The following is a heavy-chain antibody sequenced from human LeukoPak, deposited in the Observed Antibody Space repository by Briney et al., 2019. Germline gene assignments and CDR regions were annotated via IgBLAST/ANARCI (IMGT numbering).Heavy chain of an antibody. CDR2: ISAYNGNT. J-gene: IGHJ6*03. Sequence: XYTFTIYGISWVRQAPGQGLEGMGWISAYNGNTNYAQKLQGRVTITTDTSTSTDYMEVRSLRSDDTAGYYCEXXXXXXXXXXXXXYXXXXMDVWGXGXTVTISS. V-gene: IGHV1-18*01. CDR1: XYTFTIYG. CDR3: EXXXXXXXXXXXXXYXXXXMDV.